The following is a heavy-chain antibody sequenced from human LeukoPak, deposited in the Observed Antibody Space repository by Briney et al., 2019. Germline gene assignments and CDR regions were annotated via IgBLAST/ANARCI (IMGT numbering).Heavy chain of an antibody. CDR1: GFIFNNYG. Sequence: GGSLRLSCVGSGFIFNNYGMPWVRQAPGKGLEWMAVIWYDGSEKYYSDSVKGRFTISRDSSKNTLYLQANSLGAEDTAVYYCAREFAPYYLDYWGRGTVVTVSS. J-gene: IGHJ4*02. V-gene: IGHV3-33*01. CDR3: AREFAPYYLDY. CDR2: IWYDGSEK. D-gene: IGHD3-10*01.